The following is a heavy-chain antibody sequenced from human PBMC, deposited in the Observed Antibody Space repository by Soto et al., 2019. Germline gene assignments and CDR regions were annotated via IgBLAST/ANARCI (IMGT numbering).Heavy chain of an antibody. V-gene: IGHV3-30*18. Sequence: VQLVESGGGVVQPGRSLRLSCAASGFTFSSYGMHWVRQAPGKGLEWVAVISYDGSNKYYADSVKGRFTISRDNSKNTLYLQMNSLRAEDTAVYYCAKEYSVRGVIKHGMDVWGQGTTVTVSS. D-gene: IGHD3-10*01. CDR2: ISYDGSNK. CDR3: AKEYSVRGVIKHGMDV. J-gene: IGHJ6*02. CDR1: GFTFSSYG.